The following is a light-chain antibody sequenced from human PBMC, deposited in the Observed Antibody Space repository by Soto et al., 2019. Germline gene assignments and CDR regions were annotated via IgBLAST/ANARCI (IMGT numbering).Light chain of an antibody. CDR3: RPYSKCPLT. J-gene: IGKJ1*01. V-gene: IGKV3-15*01. CDR2: AVA. Sequence: EIVMTQSPGTLSASPGERATLSCRASQSVSSNLAWYQQKPGQAPRLLIYAVATRATGIPASFSGSRSGTEFTLTISSLQSEHFAVYYCRPYSKCPLTFGQNTNEEL. CDR1: QSVSSN.